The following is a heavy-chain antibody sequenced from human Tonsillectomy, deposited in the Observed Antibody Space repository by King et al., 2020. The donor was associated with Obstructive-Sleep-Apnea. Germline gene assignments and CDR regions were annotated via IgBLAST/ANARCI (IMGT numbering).Heavy chain of an antibody. J-gene: IGHJ4*02. CDR3: ARALMAGYSSGYYAVPGDY. CDR1: GFTFSTYW. V-gene: IGHV3-7*03. Sequence: VQLVESGGGLVQPGGSLRLSCVASGFTFSTYWMSWIRQAPGKGLEWVANIRPDGNDKFYLDSVKGRFTISRDNAKNSLYLQMNTLKAEDTAVYYCARALMAGYSSGYYAVPGDYWGQGTLVTVSS. CDR2: IRPDGNDK. D-gene: IGHD6-19*01.